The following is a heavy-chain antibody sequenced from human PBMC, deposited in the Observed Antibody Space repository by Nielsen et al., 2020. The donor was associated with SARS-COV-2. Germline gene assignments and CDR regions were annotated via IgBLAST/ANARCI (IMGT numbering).Heavy chain of an antibody. Sequence: GGSLRLSCAASGFTFDDYAMHWVRQTPGKGLEWVSGISWNSGSIGYADSVKGRFTISRDNAKNSLYLQMNSLRAEDTALYYCAKSDDGMDVWGQGTTVTASS. V-gene: IGHV3-9*01. CDR1: GFTFDDYA. CDR3: AKSDDGMDV. CDR2: ISWNSGSI. J-gene: IGHJ6*02. D-gene: IGHD3-16*01.